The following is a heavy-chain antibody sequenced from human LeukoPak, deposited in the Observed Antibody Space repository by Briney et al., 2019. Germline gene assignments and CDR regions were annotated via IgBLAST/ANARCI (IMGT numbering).Heavy chain of an antibody. D-gene: IGHD3-22*01. Sequence: GGSLRLSCAVSGFTVGTNYMSLVRQAPGQGLEWVSSLYSGGITLYADSVRGRFTTSRDNSKNTLYLQMSSLTAEDTAIYCCAREKYDDSGPDAFDFWGQGTMVTVSS. CDR3: AREKYDDSGPDAFDF. J-gene: IGHJ3*01. V-gene: IGHV3-53*01. CDR1: GFTVGTNY. CDR2: LYSGGIT.